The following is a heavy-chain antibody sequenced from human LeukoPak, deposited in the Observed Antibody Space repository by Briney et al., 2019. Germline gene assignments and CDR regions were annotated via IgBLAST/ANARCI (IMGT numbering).Heavy chain of an antibody. V-gene: IGHV3-53*01. CDR1: GFTVSTNY. Sequence: GGSLRLSCAASGFTVSTNYVSWVRQAPGKKLEWVSDIYSDGSTFYADSVKGRFTISRDNSKNTLYLQMNSLRAEDTAVYHCARYDFILISYFDLWGRGTLVTVSS. J-gene: IGHJ2*01. CDR2: IYSDGST. D-gene: IGHD3-3*01. CDR3: ARYDFILISYFDL.